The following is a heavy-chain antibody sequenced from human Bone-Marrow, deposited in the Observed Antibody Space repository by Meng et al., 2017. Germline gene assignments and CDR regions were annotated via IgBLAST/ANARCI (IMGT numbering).Heavy chain of an antibody. CDR2: INPSGGST. D-gene: IGHD6-13*01. Sequence: ASVKVSCKASGYTFTSYYMHWVRQAPGQGLEWMGIINPSGGSTSYAQKFQGRVTITRNTSISTAYMELSSLRSEDTTVYYCARVECGSSCNDAFDIWGQGTMVTVSS. CDR1: GYTFTSYY. V-gene: IGHV1-46*01. CDR3: ARVECGSSCNDAFDI. J-gene: IGHJ3*02.